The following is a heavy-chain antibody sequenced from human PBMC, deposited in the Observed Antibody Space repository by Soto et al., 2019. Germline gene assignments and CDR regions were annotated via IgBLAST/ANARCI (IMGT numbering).Heavy chain of an antibody. D-gene: IGHD2-15*01. J-gene: IGHJ4*02. Sequence: PGESLKISCKASGYSFTSYWIGWVRQMPGKGLEWMGIIYPGDSEIRYSPSFQGQVTMSADKSTSTAYLQWNSLKAADTAMYYCVRSGTSSGRFSDYWGQGTLVTVS. CDR3: VRSGTSSGRFSDY. CDR2: IYPGDSEI. CDR1: GYSFTSYW. V-gene: IGHV5-51*01.